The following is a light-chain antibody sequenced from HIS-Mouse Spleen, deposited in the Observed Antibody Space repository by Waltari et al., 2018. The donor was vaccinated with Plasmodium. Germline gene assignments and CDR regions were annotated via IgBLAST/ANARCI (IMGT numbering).Light chain of an antibody. CDR3: YSTDSSGNHRV. CDR1: ALPKKY. V-gene: IGLV3-10*01. J-gene: IGLJ3*02. Sequence: SYELTQPPSVSVSPGTTARITCSGDALPKKYAYWYQKKSGQAPVLVIYEDSKRPSGIPERFSGSSSGTMATLTISGAQVEDEADYYCYSTDSSGNHRVFGGGTKLTVL. CDR2: EDS.